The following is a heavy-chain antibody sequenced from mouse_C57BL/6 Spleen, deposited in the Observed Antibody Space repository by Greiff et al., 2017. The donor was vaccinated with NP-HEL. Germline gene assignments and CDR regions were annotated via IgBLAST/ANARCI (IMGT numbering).Heavy chain of an antibody. Sequence: QVQLKESGAELVKPGASVKMSCKASGYTFTSYWITWVKQRPGQGLEWIGDIYPGSGSTNYNEKFKSKATLTVDTSSSTAYMQLSSLTSEDSAVYYCARDYYGSNYAMDYWGQGTSVTVSS. CDR3: ARDYYGSNYAMDY. D-gene: IGHD1-1*01. V-gene: IGHV1-55*01. J-gene: IGHJ4*01. CDR2: IYPGSGST. CDR1: GYTFTSYW.